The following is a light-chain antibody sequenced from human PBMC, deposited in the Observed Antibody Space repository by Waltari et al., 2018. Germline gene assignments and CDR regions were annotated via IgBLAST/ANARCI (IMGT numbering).Light chain of an antibody. V-gene: IGKV2-30*01. Sequence: EVVMTQSPLSLPVTLGQPASISCRSSQSLVYSDGNTYLNWFQQRPGQSPMRLIDKVSTRDSGVPDRFSGSGSGTDFTLKISRVEAEDVGVYYCMQGTHWPPTFGQGTKVEIK. CDR3: MQGTHWPPT. CDR1: QSLVYSDGNTY. CDR2: KVS. J-gene: IGKJ1*01.